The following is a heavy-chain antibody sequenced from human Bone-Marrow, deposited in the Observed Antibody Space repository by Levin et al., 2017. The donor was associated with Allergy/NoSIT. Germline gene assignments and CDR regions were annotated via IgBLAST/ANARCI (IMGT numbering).Heavy chain of an antibody. J-gene: IGHJ4*02. CDR1: GFTFSSYA. CDR2: ISYDGSNK. V-gene: IGHV3-30-3*01. D-gene: IGHD2-2*03. Sequence: GESLKISCAASGFTFSSYAMHWVRQAPGKGLEWVAVISYDGSNKYYADSVKGRFTISRDNSKNTLYLQMNSLRTEDTAVYYCAREPGYCSSTSCSDYWGQGTLVTVSS. CDR3: AREPGYCSSTSCSDY.